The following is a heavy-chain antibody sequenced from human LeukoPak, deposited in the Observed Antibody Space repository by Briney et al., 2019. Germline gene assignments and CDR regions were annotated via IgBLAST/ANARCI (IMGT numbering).Heavy chain of an antibody. V-gene: IGHV3-30*02. CDR3: AKVGSSSSGRWFDP. D-gene: IGHD6-6*01. Sequence: PGGSLRLSCAASGFTFSSYGMHWVRQAPGKGLEWVAFIRYDGSNKYYADSVKGRFTISRDNSKNTLYLQMNSLRAEDTAVYYCAKVGSSSSGRWFDPWGQGTLVTVSS. CDR2: IRYDGSNK. CDR1: GFTFSSYG. J-gene: IGHJ5*02.